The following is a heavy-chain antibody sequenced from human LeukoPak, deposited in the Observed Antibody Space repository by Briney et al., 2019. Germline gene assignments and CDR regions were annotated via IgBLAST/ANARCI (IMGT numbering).Heavy chain of an antibody. J-gene: IGHJ6*03. CDR1: GGSISSSSYY. CDR2: IYYSGST. CDR3: AREFNVDTAMVTSYYYYYYMDV. V-gene: IGHV4-39*07. Sequence: SETVSLTCTVSGGSISSSSYYWGWIHQPPGKGLEWIGSIYYSGSTYCNPSLKSRVTISVDTSKNQFSLKLSSVTAADMAVYYCAREFNVDTAMVTSYYYYYYMDVWGKGTTVTVSS. D-gene: IGHD5-18*01.